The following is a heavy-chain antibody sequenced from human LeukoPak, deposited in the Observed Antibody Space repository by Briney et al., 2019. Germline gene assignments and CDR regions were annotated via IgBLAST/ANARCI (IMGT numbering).Heavy chain of an antibody. J-gene: IGHJ4*02. V-gene: IGHV4-34*01. Sequence: ESSETLSLTCAVYGGSFSGYYWSWIRQPPGKGLEWIGEINHSGSTNYNPSLKSRVTISLDTSKNQFSLKLNSVTAADTAVYYCAREWIAAAGGEIDYWGQGTLVTVSS. D-gene: IGHD6-13*01. CDR2: INHSGST. CDR3: AREWIAAAGGEIDY. CDR1: GGSFSGYY.